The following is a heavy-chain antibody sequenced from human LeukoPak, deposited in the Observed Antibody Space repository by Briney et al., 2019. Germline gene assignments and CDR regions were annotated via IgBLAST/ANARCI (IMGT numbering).Heavy chain of an antibody. J-gene: IGHJ4*02. CDR2: IIPIFGTA. CDR1: GGTFSSYA. Sequence: SVKVSCKASGGTFSSYAISWVRQAPGQGLEWMGRIIPIFGTANYAQKFQGRVTITADKSTSTAYMELSSLRSEDTAVYYCARVLYRIAAAALDWGQGTLVTVSS. CDR3: ARVLYRIAAAALD. D-gene: IGHD6-13*01. V-gene: IGHV1-69*06.